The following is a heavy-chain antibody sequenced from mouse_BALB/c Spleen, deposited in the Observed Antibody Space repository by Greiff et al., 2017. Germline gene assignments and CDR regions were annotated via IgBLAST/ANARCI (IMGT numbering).Heavy chain of an antibody. D-gene: IGHD2-3*01. V-gene: IGHV5-6-4*01. CDR2: ISSGGSYT. CDR3: TREDDGYYY. Sequence: EVMLVESGGGLVKPGGSLKLSCAASGFTFSSYTMSWVRQTPEKRLEWVATISSGGSYTYYPDSVKGRFTISRDNAKNTLYLQMSSLKSEDTAMYYCTREDDGYYYWGQGTTLTVSS. CDR1: GFTFSSYT. J-gene: IGHJ2*01.